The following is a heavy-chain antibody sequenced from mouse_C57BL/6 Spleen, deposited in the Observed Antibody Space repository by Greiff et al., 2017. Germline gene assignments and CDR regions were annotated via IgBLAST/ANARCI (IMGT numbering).Heavy chain of an antibody. Sequence: VQLQQSGPELVKPGASVKISCKASGYAFSSSWMNWVKQRPGKGLEWIGRIYPGDGDTNYNGKFKGKATLTADKSSSTAYMQLSSLTSEDSAVYFCARYYDYGGFAYWGQGTLVTVSA. J-gene: IGHJ3*01. CDR3: ARYYDYGGFAY. CDR2: IYPGDGDT. CDR1: GYAFSSSW. V-gene: IGHV1-82*01. D-gene: IGHD2-4*01.